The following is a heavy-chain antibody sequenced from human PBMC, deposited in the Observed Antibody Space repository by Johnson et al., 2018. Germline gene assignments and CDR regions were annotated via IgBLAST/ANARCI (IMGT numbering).Heavy chain of an antibody. J-gene: IGHJ6*03. CDR1: GFTFSSYA. CDR2: ISYDGSNK. CDR3: SAVAVAYYYYYMDV. D-gene: IGHD6-19*01. Sequence: QVQLLESGGGVVQPGRSLRLSCAASGFTFSSYAMHWVRQAPCKGLEWVAVISYDGSNKYYADSVKGRFIISRDNSKNTLYLQMNSLRAEDTAVYYCSAVAVAYYYYYMDVWGKGTTVTVSS. V-gene: IGHV3-30-3*01.